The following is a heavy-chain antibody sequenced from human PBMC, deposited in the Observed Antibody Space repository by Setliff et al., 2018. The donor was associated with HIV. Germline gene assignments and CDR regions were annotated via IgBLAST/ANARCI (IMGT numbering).Heavy chain of an antibody. Sequence: PGGSLRLSCAASGFTFKTDAMHWVRQVPGKGPVWVSCISNDETTTNYADSVKGRFTVSRDNAKNSLYLQMNSLRAGDTAVYYCLRGGSFGYVPNCWGQGTLVTVSS. CDR2: ISNDETTT. J-gene: IGHJ4*02. D-gene: IGHD3-16*01. V-gene: IGHV3-74*01. CDR1: GFTFKTDA. CDR3: LRGGSFGYVPNC.